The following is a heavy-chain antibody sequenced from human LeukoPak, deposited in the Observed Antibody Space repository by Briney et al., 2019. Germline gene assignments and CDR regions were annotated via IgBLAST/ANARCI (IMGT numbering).Heavy chain of an antibody. Sequence: PSETLSLTCTVSGGSISSYYWSWIRQPPGKGLEWIGYIYYSGSTNYNPSLKSRVTVSVDTSKNQFSLKLSSVTAADTAVYYCAREVGEFGVVIIRYYYYYMDVGAKGPRSPSP. V-gene: IGHV4-59*12. CDR1: GGSISSYY. J-gene: IGHJ6*03. CDR2: IYYSGST. CDR3: AREVGEFGVVIIRYYYYYMDV. D-gene: IGHD3-3*01.